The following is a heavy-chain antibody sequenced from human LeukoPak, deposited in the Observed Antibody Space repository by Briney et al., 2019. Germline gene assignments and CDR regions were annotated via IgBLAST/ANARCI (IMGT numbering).Heavy chain of an antibody. J-gene: IGHJ6*02. CDR2: IYYSGST. CDR3: ARHGYCSGGSCYFYYYYYGMDV. Sequence: KSSETLSLTCTVSGGSISSYYWSWIRQPPGKGLEWIGYIYYSGSTNCNPSLKSRVTISVDTSKNQFSLKLSSVTAAGTAVYYCARHGYCSGGSCYFYYYYYGMDVWGQGTTVTVSS. CDR1: GGSISSYY. D-gene: IGHD2-15*01. V-gene: IGHV4-59*08.